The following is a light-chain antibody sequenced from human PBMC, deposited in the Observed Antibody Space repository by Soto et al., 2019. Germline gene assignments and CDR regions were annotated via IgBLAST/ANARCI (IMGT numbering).Light chain of an antibody. CDR3: QQRSNWPPIT. J-gene: IGKJ5*01. V-gene: IGKV3D-20*02. CDR2: GAS. Sequence: EIVLTQSPGTLSLSPGERATLSCRASQSVSNSYLAWYQQKPGQAPRLLIYGASSRATGIPDRFSGSGSGTDFTLTISSLEPEDFAVYYCQQRSNWPPITSGQGTRLEI. CDR1: QSVSNSY.